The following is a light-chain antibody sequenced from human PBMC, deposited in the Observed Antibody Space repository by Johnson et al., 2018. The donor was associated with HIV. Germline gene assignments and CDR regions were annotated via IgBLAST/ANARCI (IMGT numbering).Light chain of an antibody. Sequence: QSVLTQPPSVSAAPGQKVTISCSGSSSNIGNNYVSWYQQVPGTAPKLLIYDNNKRPSGIPDRFSCSKSGPSATLDITGLQTGDEADYYCGTWDSSLGAWVFGTGTKVTVL. CDR1: SSNIGNNY. J-gene: IGLJ1*01. CDR2: DNN. CDR3: GTWDSSLGAWV. V-gene: IGLV1-51*01.